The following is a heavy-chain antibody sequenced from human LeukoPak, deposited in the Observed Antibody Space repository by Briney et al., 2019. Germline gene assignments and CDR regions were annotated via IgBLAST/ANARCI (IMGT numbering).Heavy chain of an antibody. CDR1: GDSISSGSYY. D-gene: IGHD1/OR15-1a*01. CDR2: IYHSGST. V-gene: IGHV4-39*07. CDR3: ARAAPNNGFGAFDI. Sequence: KASQTLSLTCTVSGDSISSGSYYWSWIRQPPGKGLVWIGSIYHSGSTYYNPSLKSRVTISVDTSKNQFSLKLSSVTAADTAVYYCARAAPNNGFGAFDIWGQGTMVTVSS. J-gene: IGHJ3*02.